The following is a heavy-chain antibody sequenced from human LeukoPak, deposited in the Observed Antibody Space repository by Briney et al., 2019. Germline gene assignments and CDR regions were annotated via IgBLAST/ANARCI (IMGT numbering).Heavy chain of an antibody. CDR1: GLTFSSYA. CDR2: LSLSGGST. Sequence: GGSLRLSCAASGLTFSSYAMSWVRQAPGKGLEWVSALSLSGGSTYYADSVKGRFTISRDNSKNTLYLQMNGLRAEDTAVYYCARDFGSGYSFVDYWGQGTLVTVSS. J-gene: IGHJ4*02. CDR3: ARDFGSGYSFVDY. V-gene: IGHV3-23*01. D-gene: IGHD3-3*01.